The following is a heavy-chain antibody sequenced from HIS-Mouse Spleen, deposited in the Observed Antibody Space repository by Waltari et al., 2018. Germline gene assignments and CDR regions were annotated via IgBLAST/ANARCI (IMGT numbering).Heavy chain of an antibody. CDR1: GGSFSGYH. J-gene: IGHJ4*02. CDR2: INHSGST. D-gene: IGHD1-26*01. CDR3: ARMGPASGSYGDY. V-gene: IGHV4-34*01. Sequence: QVQLQQWGAGLLKPSETLSLTCAVYGGSFSGYHWSWIRQPPGKGLEWIGEINHSGSTNYNPSLKSRVTISVDTSKNQFSLKLSSVTAADTAVYYCARMGPASGSYGDYWGQGTLVTVSS.